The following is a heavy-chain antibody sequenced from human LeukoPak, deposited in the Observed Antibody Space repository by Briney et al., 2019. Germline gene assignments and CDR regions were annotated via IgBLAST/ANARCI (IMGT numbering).Heavy chain of an antibody. CDR1: GYTFTGYY. D-gene: IGHD6-19*01. CDR3: AAYSSGWQGDAFDI. V-gene: IGHV1-2*02. Sequence: ASVKVSCKASGYTFTGYYMHWVRQAPGQGLEWMGWINPNSGGTNYALKFQGRVTMTRDTSISTAYMELSRLRSDDTAVYYCAAYSSGWQGDAFDIWGQGTMVTVSS. J-gene: IGHJ3*02. CDR2: INPNSGGT.